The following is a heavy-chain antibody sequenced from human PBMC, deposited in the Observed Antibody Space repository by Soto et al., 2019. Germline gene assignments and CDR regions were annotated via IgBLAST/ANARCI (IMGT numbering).Heavy chain of an antibody. CDR3: ARARGMRAGSYYYCYHDGMDV. J-gene: IGHJ6*02. V-gene: IGHV4-59*01. Sequence: SETLSLTCTVSGGSISSYYWSWIRQPPGKGLEWIGDIYYSGSTNYNPSLKSRVTISVDTSKNQFSLKLSSVTTADTAVYYCARARGMRAGSYYYCYHDGMDVWGQGTTVTVSS. CDR2: IYYSGST. CDR1: GGSISSYY. D-gene: IGHD3-10*01.